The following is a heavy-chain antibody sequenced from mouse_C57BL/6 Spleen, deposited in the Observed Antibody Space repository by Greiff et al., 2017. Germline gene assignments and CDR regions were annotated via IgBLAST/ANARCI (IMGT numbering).Heavy chain of an antibody. V-gene: IGHV1-26*01. Sequence: EVQLHHSGPELVKPGASVKISCKASGYTFTDYYLTWVNKSQGKRLEWIGEFNPNIGGTCYNQKFKSKAKLTVDKSSSTAYLELRILTSEDSAVYYCARSVEDAMDYWGQGTSVTVSS. J-gene: IGHJ4*01. CDR3: ARSVEDAMDY. CDR2: FNPNIGGT. D-gene: IGHD1-1*01. CDR1: GYTFTDYY.